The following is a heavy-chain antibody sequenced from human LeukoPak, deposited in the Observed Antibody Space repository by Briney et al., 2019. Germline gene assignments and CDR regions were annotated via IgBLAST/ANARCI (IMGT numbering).Heavy chain of an antibody. Sequence: GASVKVSCKVSGYTLTELSMHWVQQAPGKGLEWMGGFDPEDGETIYAQKFQGRVTMTEDTSTDTAYMELSSLRSEDTAVYYCATELGRFGEVPHLFDPWGQGTLVTVSS. CDR1: GYTLTELS. J-gene: IGHJ5*02. CDR3: ATELGRFGEVPHLFDP. CDR2: FDPEDGET. V-gene: IGHV1-24*01. D-gene: IGHD3-10*01.